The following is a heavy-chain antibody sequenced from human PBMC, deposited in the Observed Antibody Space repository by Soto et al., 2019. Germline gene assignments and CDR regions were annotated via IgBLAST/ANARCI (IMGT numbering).Heavy chain of an antibody. CDR2: VGVGSDNT. CDR1: GFTFSKSS. CDR3: ARGRITMVRGVIFRRGGYYGMDV. Sequence: SVKVSCKTSGFTFSKSSVQWVRQARGQRLEWIGWVGVGSDNTRYAQNFQDRVTITRDRSTSTAYMELSSLRSEDTAVYYCARGRITMVRGVIFRRGGYYGMDVWGQGTTVTGSS. D-gene: IGHD3-10*01. V-gene: IGHV1-58*01. J-gene: IGHJ6*02.